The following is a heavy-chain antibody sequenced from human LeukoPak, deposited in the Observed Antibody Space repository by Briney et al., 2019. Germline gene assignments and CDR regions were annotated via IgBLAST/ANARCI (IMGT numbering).Heavy chain of an antibody. CDR1: GYTFTGYY. Sequence: GASVKVSCKASGYTFTGYYMHWVRQAPGQGLEWMGWINPNSGGTNYAQKFQGRVTMTRDTSISTAYMELSRLRSNDTAVYYCARGSTRPHNWFDPWGQGTLVTVSS. V-gene: IGHV1-2*02. J-gene: IGHJ5*02. CDR2: INPNSGGT. CDR3: ARGSTRPHNWFDP. D-gene: IGHD2-2*01.